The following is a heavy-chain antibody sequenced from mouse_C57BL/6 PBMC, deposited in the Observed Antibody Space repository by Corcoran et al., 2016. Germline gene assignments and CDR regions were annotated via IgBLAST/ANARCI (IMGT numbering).Heavy chain of an antibody. J-gene: IGHJ2*01. Sequence: QIQLVQSGPELKKPGETVKISCKASGYTFTTYGMSWVKQAPGKGLKWMGWINTYSGVPTYADDFKGRFAFSLETSASTAYLQINNLKNEDTATYFCARDAWFAYWGQGTTLTVSA. CDR2: INTYSGVP. CDR1: GYTFTTYG. CDR3: ARDAWFAY. V-gene: IGHV9-3*01.